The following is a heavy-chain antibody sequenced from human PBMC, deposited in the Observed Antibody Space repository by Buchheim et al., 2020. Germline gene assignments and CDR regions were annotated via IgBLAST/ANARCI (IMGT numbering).Heavy chain of an antibody. J-gene: IGHJ4*02. CDR1: GYTFSSYA. CDR2: INPSFGRA. D-gene: IGHD5-24*01. Sequence: QVQLVQSGAEVKKPGSSVKVSCKASGYTFSSYAIRWVRQAPGQGLEWMGIINPSFGRASYAQKFQGRVTMTADASTSTAYMELSSLRTEDTAVEYCARERDGYNQLDYWGQGTL. V-gene: IGHV1-69*18. CDR3: ARERDGYNQLDY.